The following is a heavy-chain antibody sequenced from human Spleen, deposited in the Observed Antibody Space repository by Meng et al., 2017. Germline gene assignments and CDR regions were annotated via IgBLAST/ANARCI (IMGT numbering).Heavy chain of an antibody. CDR3: SGHVDY. Sequence: EAQLVESGGGFVRPVGSLRLSCAASGFTFSNAWMTWVRQAPGKGLELIGRMKSNVDGGTVDYAAAVKGRFFISRDDSENTFYLQMNSLKTEDTAVYYCSGHVDYWGHGTLVTVSS. CDR2: MKSNVDGGTV. CDR1: GFTFSNAW. J-gene: IGHJ4*01. V-gene: IGHV3-15*01.